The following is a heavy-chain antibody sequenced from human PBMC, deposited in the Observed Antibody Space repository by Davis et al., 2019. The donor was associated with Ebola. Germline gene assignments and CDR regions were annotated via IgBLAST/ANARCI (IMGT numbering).Heavy chain of an antibody. J-gene: IGHJ4*02. Sequence: GESLKISCAASGFTFSSYAMSWVRQAPGKGLEWVSAISGNGGGTYYADSVKGRFTLSRDNSKNTVSLQMNRVRAEDTAVYYCAGGDFWSGQFDYWGQGALVTVSS. CDR1: GFTFSSYA. D-gene: IGHD3-3*01. V-gene: IGHV3-23*01. CDR2: ISGNGGGT. CDR3: AGGDFWSGQFDY.